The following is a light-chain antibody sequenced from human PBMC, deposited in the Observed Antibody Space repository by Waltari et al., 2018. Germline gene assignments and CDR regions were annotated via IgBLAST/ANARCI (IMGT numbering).Light chain of an antibody. CDR1: QSINRW. J-gene: IGKJ3*01. CDR3: QQYDTLST. Sequence: DIQMTQSPSTLSASVGDRVTITCRASQSINRWLAWYQQKPGQAPNLLIFQTSNLESGVPSRFIGSGSGTEFTLTISSLQPDDFATYYCQQYDTLSTFGPGTKVDVK. V-gene: IGKV1-5*03. CDR2: QTS.